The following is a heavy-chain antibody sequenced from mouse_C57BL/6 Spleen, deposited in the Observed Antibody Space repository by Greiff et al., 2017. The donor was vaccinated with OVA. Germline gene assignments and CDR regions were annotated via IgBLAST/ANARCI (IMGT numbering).Heavy chain of an antibody. CDR1: GYTFTDYY. V-gene: IGHV1-26*01. CDR3: ARTRITTVVAGAMDY. Sequence: VQLQQSGPELVKPGASVKISCKASGYTFTDYYMNWVKQSHGKSLEWIGDINPNNGGTSYNQKFKGKATLTVDKSSSTAYMELRSLTSEDSAVYYCARTRITTVVAGAMDYWGQGTSVTVSS. D-gene: IGHD1-1*01. J-gene: IGHJ4*01. CDR2: INPNNGGT.